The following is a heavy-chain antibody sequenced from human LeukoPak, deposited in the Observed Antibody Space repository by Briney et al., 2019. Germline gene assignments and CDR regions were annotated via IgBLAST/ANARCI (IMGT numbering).Heavy chain of an antibody. CDR3: AKDPYTYYYDGSGYNLDY. CDR2: ISGTGFST. CDR1: GFTFSGYG. Sequence: GGSLRLSCAASGFTFSGYGMSRVRQAPGKGLEWVSSISGTGFSTYYADSVKGRFTISRDSSKNTLYLQMNNLRAEDTAVYYCAKDPYTYYYDGSGYNLDYWGQGTLVIVSS. V-gene: IGHV3-23*01. J-gene: IGHJ4*02. D-gene: IGHD3-22*01.